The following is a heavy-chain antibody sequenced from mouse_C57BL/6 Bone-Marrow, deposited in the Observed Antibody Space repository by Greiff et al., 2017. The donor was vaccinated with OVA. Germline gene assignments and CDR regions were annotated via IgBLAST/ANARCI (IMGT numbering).Heavy chain of an antibody. CDR1: GYTFTDYY. V-gene: IGHV1-76*01. CDR3: AKMGITTANYFDY. CDR2: IYPGSDNI. D-gene: IGHD1-2*01. Sequence: QVQLQQSGAELVRPGASVKLSCKASGYTFTDYYINWVKQRPGQGLEWIARIYPGSDNIYYNEKFKDKATLTAEKSSSTAYMQLSSLTSEDSAVYFCAKMGITTANYFDYWGQGTTLTVSS. J-gene: IGHJ2*01.